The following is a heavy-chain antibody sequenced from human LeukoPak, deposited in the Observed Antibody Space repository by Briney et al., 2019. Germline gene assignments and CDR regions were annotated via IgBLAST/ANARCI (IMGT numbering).Heavy chain of an antibody. CDR1: GYTFTSYG. J-gene: IGHJ5*02. CDR3: AREVPLFSRGSHSRWFDP. CDR2: ISAYNGNT. Sequence: GASVKVSCKASGYTFTSYGISWVRQAPGQGLEWMGWISAYNGNTNYAQKLQGRVTMTTDTSTSTAYMELRSLRSDDTAVYYCAREVPLFSRGSHSRWFDPWGQGTLVTVSS. V-gene: IGHV1-18*01. D-gene: IGHD1-26*01.